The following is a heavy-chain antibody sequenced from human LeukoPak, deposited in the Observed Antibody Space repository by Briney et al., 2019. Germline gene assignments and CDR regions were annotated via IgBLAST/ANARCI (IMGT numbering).Heavy chain of an antibody. CDR2: IIPIFGTA. Sequence: GSSVKVSCKASGGTFSSYAISWVRQVPGQGLEWMGGIIPIFGTANYAQKFQGRVTITTDESTSTAYMELSSLRSEDTAVYYCARGPYYYDSSGYYPPEPLYGSYYYYYMDVWGKGTTVTVSS. D-gene: IGHD3-22*01. V-gene: IGHV1-69*05. CDR3: ARGPYYYDSSGYYPPEPLYGSYYYYYMDV. J-gene: IGHJ6*03. CDR1: GGTFSSYA.